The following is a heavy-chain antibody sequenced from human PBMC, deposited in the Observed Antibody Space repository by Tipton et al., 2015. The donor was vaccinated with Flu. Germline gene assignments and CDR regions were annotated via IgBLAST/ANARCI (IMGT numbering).Heavy chain of an antibody. Sequence: LRLSCSVSGGSLTNYYWSWIRQTPQKGLEWIGYVHYTGKTKFNPSLKSRLVMSVDTSKNQLYLGLTSLTASDTAVYYCARHTYAQLGPPYFDFWGQGTLVTVSS. CDR3: ARHTYAQLGPPYFDF. D-gene: IGHD1-1*01. CDR1: GGSLTNYY. V-gene: IGHV4-59*08. J-gene: IGHJ4*02. CDR2: VHYTGKT.